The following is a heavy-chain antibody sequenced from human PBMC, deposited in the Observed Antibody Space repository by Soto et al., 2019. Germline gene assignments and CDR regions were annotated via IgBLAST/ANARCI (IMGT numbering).Heavy chain of an antibody. Sequence: GGSLRLSCAASGFTFSSYAMSWVRQAPGKGLEWVSAISGSGGSTYYADSVKGRFTISRDNSKNTLYLQMNSLRAEDMAVFYCAIGGGNPPPYYYYGMDVWGQGTTVTVSS. CDR2: ISGSGGST. J-gene: IGHJ6*02. V-gene: IGHV3-23*01. CDR3: AIGGGNPPPYYYYGMDV. CDR1: GFTFSSYA. D-gene: IGHD2-15*01.